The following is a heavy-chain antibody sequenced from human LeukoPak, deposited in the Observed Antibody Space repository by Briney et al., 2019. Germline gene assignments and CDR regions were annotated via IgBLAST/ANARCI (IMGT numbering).Heavy chain of an antibody. CDR1: GFTFSSYV. CDR3: AKIVVDPNYYYYGMDV. D-gene: IGHD3-22*01. Sequence: PGGSLRLSCAASGFTFSSYVMSWVRQAPGKGLEWVSIISSSGGSTSYADSVKGRFTISRDNSSNTLYLQMNSLRAGDTAIYYCAKIVVDPNYYYYGMDVWGQGTTVTVSS. CDR2: ISSSGGST. V-gene: IGHV3-23*01. J-gene: IGHJ6*02.